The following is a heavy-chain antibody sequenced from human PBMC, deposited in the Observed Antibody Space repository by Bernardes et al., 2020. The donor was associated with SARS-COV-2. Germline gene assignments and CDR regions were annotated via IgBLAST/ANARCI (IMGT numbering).Heavy chain of an antibody. J-gene: IGHJ4*02. CDR1: GGTFSSYA. CDR2: IIPILGIA. CDR3: ARVAIVGATNTDYFDY. V-gene: IGHV1-69*04. D-gene: IGHD1-26*01. Sequence: SVKVSCKASGGTFSSYAISWVRQAPGQGLEWMGRIIPILGIANYAQKFQGRVTITADKSTSTAYMELISLRSEDTAVYYCARVAIVGATNTDYFDYWVQGTLVTVSS.